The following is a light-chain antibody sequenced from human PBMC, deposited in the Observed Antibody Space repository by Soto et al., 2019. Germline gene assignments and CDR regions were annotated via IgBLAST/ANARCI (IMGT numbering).Light chain of an antibody. CDR3: CSYAGSYTVV. V-gene: IGLV2-11*01. Sequence: QSALTQPRSVSGSPGQSVTISCTGTSSDVGGYNYVSWYQQHPGKAPKLMIYDFSKRPSGAPYRFSGSKSGNTASLTTSGLQAEDEADYYCCSYAGSYTVVFGGGTKVTVL. CDR1: SSDVGGYNY. CDR2: DFS. J-gene: IGLJ2*01.